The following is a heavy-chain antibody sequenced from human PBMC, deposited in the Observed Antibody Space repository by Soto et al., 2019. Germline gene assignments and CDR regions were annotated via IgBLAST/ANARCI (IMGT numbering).Heavy chain of an antibody. CDR2: ISRNGGST. CDR1: GFTFSSYA. J-gene: IGHJ4*02. CDR3: VTDNAYSGYDD. V-gene: IGHV3-64D*06. Sequence: GGSLSLSCSASGFTFSSYAMHWVRQPPGKGLEYVSAISRNGGSTYYANSVKGRFTISRDNSKNTLYLQMSSLRAEDTSVYYCVTDNAYSGYDDWGQGTMVTVSS. D-gene: IGHD5-12*01.